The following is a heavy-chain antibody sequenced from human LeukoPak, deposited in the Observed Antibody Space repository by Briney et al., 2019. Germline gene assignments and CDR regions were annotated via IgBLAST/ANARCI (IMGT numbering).Heavy chain of an antibody. J-gene: IGHJ6*03. Sequence: PGGSLRLSCAASGFTFSPNALHWVRQAPGKGLEWVPVISLAGSNKNYADSVKGRFTISRDNSKNTLYLQMNSLRAEDTAVYYCARVGYCGGDCYSDNYYYYYYMDVWGKGTTVTVSS. CDR3: ARVGYCGGDCYSDNYYYYYYMDV. CDR1: GFTFSPNA. V-gene: IGHV3-30*04. CDR2: ISLAGSNK. D-gene: IGHD2-21*02.